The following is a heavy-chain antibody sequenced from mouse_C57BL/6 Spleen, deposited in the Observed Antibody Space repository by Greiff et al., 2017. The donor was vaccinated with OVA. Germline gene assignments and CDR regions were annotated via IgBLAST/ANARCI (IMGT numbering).Heavy chain of an antibody. CDR3: ASDTTVVAAYYFDY. V-gene: IGHV1-82*01. D-gene: IGHD1-1*01. Sequence: QVHVKQSGPELVKPGASVKISCKASGYAFTSSWMNWVKQRPGKGLEWIGRIYPGDGDTNYNGKFKGKATLTADKSSSTAYMQLSSLTSEDSAVYFCASDTTVVAAYYFDYWGQGTTLTVSS. CDR2: IYPGDGDT. CDR1: GYAFTSSW. J-gene: IGHJ2*01.